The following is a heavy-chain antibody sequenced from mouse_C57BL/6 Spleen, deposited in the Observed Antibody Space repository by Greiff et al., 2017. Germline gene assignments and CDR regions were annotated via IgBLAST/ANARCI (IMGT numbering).Heavy chain of an antibody. Sequence: QVQLQQPGAELVRPGSSVKLSCKASGYTFTSYWMDWVKQRPGQGLEWIGNIYPSDSETHYNQKFKDKATLTVDKSSSTAYMQLSSLTSEDSAVXDCARRKTAHAMDDWGQGTSVTVSS. CDR3: ARRKTAHAMDD. D-gene: IGHD3-2*01. CDR2: IYPSDSET. J-gene: IGHJ4*01. V-gene: IGHV1-61*01. CDR1: GYTFTSYW.